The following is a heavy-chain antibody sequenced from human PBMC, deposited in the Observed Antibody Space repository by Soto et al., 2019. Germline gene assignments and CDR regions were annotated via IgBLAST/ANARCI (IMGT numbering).Heavy chain of an antibody. D-gene: IGHD3-22*01. CDR2: IYYSGST. J-gene: IGHJ2*01. Sequence: SETLSLTCTVSGGSISSGDYYWSWIRQPPGKGLEWIGYIYYSGSTYYNPSLKSRVTISVDTSKNQFSLKLSSVTAADTAVYYCARSSRSTLVVITDWYFDLWGRGTLVTVSS. V-gene: IGHV4-30-4*01. CDR3: ARSSRSTLVVITDWYFDL. CDR1: GGSISSGDYY.